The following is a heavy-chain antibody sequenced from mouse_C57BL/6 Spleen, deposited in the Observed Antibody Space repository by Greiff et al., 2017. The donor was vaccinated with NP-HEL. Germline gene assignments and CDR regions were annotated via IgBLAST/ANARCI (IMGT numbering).Heavy chain of an antibody. D-gene: IGHD2-4*01. J-gene: IGHJ3*01. CDR3: APSYDYDGGSAWFAY. V-gene: IGHV1-18*01. CDR2: INPNNGGT. Sequence: EVQLQQSGPELVKPGASVKIPCKASGYTFTDYNMDWVKQSHGKSLEWIGDINPNNGGTIYNQKFKGKATLTVDKSSSTAYMQLSSLTSEDSAVYYCAPSYDYDGGSAWFAYWGQGTLVTVSA. CDR1: GYTFTDYN.